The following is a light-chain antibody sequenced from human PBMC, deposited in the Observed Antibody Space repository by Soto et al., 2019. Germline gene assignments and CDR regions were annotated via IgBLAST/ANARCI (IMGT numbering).Light chain of an antibody. CDR2: GAS. J-gene: IGKJ1*01. CDR3: QQYGSSSTWT. V-gene: IGKV3-20*01. CDR1: QSVSSSY. Sequence: EIVLTQSPGTLSLSPGEGATLSCRASQSVSSSYLAWYQQKPGQAPRLIFYGASSRTTGIPDRFSGSGSGTDFTLTISRLEPEDFAVYYCQQYGSSSTWTFGQGTKVDIK.